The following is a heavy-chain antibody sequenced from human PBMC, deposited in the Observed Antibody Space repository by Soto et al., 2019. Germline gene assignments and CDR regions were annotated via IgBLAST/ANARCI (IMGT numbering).Heavy chain of an antibody. V-gene: IGHV3-11*04. D-gene: IGHD6-13*01. CDR2: ISSSGSTI. Sequence: PVGYLGLSCAASGFTFRVYYMSWIRKTPGKGLEWVSYISSSGSTIYYADPVKGRFTISRDNAKNSLYLQMNSLRAEDTAVYYCARVREAAAGYMIVHYYYGMDVLGQRTTVTGS. J-gene: IGHJ6*02. CDR3: ARVREAAAGYMIVHYYYGMDV. CDR1: GFTFRVYY.